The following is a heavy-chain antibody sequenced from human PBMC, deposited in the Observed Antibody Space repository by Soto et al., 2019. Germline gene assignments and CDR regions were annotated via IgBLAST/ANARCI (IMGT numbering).Heavy chain of an antibody. D-gene: IGHD3-10*01. V-gene: IGHV4-39*01. CDR3: ARPPPFGEDYCNYMDV. J-gene: IGHJ6*03. CDR2: IYYSGST. Sequence: QLQLQESGPGLVKPSETLSLTCTVSGGSISSSSYYWGWIRQPPGKGLEWIGSIYYSGSTYYNPSLKSRVTIPEDTSKNRFALKLSSVTAADTAVYYWARPPPFGEDYCNYMDVWGKGTTVTVSS. CDR1: GGSISSSSYY.